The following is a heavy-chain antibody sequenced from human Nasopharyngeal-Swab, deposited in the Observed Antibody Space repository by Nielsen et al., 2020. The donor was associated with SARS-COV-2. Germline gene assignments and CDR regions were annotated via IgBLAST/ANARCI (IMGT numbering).Heavy chain of an antibody. D-gene: IGHD4-17*01. V-gene: IGHV3-33*08. CDR1: GFTFSSYS. Sequence: GGSLRLSCAASGFTFSSYSMNWVRQAPGKGLERVAVIWYDGSNKYYADSVKGRFTISRDNSKNTLYLQMNSLRAEDTAVYYCARERGEYGDYWGEAFDIWGQGTMVTVSS. CDR3: ARERGEYGDYWGEAFDI. J-gene: IGHJ3*02. CDR2: IWYDGSNK.